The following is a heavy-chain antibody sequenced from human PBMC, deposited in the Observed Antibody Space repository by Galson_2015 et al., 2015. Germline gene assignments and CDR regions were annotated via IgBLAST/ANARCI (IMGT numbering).Heavy chain of an antibody. V-gene: IGHV3-53*01. CDR1: GFTVSSNY. CDR3: ARARRRDGYNWDY. CDR2: IYSGGST. Sequence: SLRLSCAASGFTVSSNYMSWVRQAPGKGLEWVSVIYSGGSTYYADSVKGRFTISRDNSKNTLYLQMNSLRAEDTAVYYCARARRRDGYNWDYWGQGTLVTVSS. J-gene: IGHJ4*02. D-gene: IGHD5-24*01.